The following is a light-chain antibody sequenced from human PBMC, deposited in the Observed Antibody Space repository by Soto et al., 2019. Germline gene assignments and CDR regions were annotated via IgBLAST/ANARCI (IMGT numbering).Light chain of an antibody. CDR1: QYISSW. CDR2: KAS. V-gene: IGKV1-5*03. Sequence: DIQMTQSPSTLSASVGDRVTITCRASQYISSWLAWYQQKPGKAPKLRIYKASSLESGVPSRFSGSGSGTEFTLTISSLQPDDFATYYCQQYNSQRTFGQGTKVEIK. CDR3: QQYNSQRT. J-gene: IGKJ1*01.